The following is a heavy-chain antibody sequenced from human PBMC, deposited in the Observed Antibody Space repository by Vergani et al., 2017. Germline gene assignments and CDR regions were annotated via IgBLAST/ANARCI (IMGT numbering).Heavy chain of an antibody. Sequence: QVRLEESGPGLVKLSETLSLTCSVSGYSIGSGFYWAWIRQSPGEGLQWLTSIHNRGKTYHNPSLKSRVSVSLDTSKNRFSLNLTSVTATDTAVYYCATIGYRRWGYYFDYWGQGILVTVSS. CDR2: IHNRGKT. CDR3: ATIGYRRWGYYFDY. CDR1: GYSIGSGFY. V-gene: IGHV4-38-2*01. D-gene: IGHD2-2*02. J-gene: IGHJ4*02.